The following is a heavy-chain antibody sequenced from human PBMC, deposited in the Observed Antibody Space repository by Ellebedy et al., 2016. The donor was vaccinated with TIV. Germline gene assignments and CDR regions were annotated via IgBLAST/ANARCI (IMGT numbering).Heavy chain of an antibody. Sequence: GESLKISCVVSGFTFSTYAMRWFRQGPGKGLEWVSSLTTGGVTFYAESVKDRFTISRDSSKNNLYLQMNSLRVEDTAVYYCARDAARSGWISDYWGQGTLVTVSS. D-gene: IGHD6-19*01. CDR3: ARDAARSGWISDY. V-gene: IGHV3-23*01. CDR2: LTTGGVT. CDR1: GFTFSTYA. J-gene: IGHJ4*02.